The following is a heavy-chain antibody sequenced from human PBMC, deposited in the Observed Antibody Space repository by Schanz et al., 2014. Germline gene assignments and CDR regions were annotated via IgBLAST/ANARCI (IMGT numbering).Heavy chain of an antibody. CDR1: GFTFSDYY. Sequence: PGGSLRLSCAASGFTFSDYYMSWIRQAPGKGLVWVSRIKSDGSSTSYADSVKGRFTISRDNAKNTLYLQMNTLRAEDTAVYYCAKGRFGELSAFDIWGQGTMVTVSS. V-gene: IGHV3-74*01. D-gene: IGHD3-10*01. J-gene: IGHJ3*02. CDR3: AKGRFGELSAFDI. CDR2: IKSDGSST.